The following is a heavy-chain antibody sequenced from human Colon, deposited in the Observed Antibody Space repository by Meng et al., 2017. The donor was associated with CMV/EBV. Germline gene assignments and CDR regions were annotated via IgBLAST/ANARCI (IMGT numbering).Heavy chain of an antibody. V-gene: IGHV3-48*03. Sequence: GGSLRLSCAASGFAFSTYEMNWVRQAPGMGPEWLASISSSTTTLYYADSVKGRFTISRDNAKNSVYLQMNSLRAEDTAVYYCASTGPLYGLYFCYWGQGTLVTVSS. D-gene: IGHD2-8*01. CDR1: GFAFSTYE. CDR3: ASTGPLYGLYFCY. J-gene: IGHJ4*02. CDR2: ISSSTTTL.